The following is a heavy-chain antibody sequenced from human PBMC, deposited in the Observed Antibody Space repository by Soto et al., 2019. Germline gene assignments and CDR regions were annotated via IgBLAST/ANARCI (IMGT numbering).Heavy chain of an antibody. V-gene: IGHV1-58*02. CDR1: GFTFTSSA. Sequence: SVKVSCKASGFTFTSSAMQWVRQARGQRLEWIGWIVVGSGNTNYAQKFQERVTITRDMSTSTAYMELSSLRSEDTAVYYCAASHVDIVATIGYAFDIWGQGTMVTVSS. CDR3: AASHVDIVATIGYAFDI. J-gene: IGHJ3*02. CDR2: IVVGSGNT. D-gene: IGHD5-12*01.